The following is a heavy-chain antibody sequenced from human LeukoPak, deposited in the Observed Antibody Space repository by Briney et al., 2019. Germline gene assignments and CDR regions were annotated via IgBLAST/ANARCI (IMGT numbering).Heavy chain of an antibody. J-gene: IGHJ4*02. CDR1: GFISTKYW. D-gene: IGHD2/OR15-2a*01. V-gene: IGHV3-74*01. CDR3: TSFYETN. Sequence: QPGGSLRLSCAASGFISTKYWMHWVRQAPGKGLVWVSHVNSDGSATSYADSVKGRFTISRDNAKNTVYLHINSLRVEDTAVYYCTSFYETNWGQGTLVTVSS. CDR2: VNSDGSAT.